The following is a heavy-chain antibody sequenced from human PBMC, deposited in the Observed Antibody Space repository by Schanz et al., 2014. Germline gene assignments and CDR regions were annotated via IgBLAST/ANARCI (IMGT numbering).Heavy chain of an antibody. Sequence: EVQPVESGGGLVQPGGSLRLSCTASGLTFTNFWMTWVRQPPGKGLEWVANINHDGSEKYYADSVKGRFTVSRDTAKNSLYLQMNSLRAEDTAVYYCRSVFWTGSLFNDYWGQGTLVTVSS. V-gene: IGHV3-7*03. D-gene: IGHD3-3*01. J-gene: IGHJ4*02. CDR2: INHDGSEK. CDR3: RSVFWTGSLFNDY. CDR1: GLTFTNFW.